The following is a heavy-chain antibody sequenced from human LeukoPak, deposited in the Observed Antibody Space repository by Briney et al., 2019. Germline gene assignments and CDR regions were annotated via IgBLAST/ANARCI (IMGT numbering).Heavy chain of an antibody. V-gene: IGHV3-66*01. J-gene: IGHJ1*01. CDR1: GFTFSSYA. CDR3: ARDLMGYDSAFQH. Sequence: GRSLRVSCAASGFTFSSYAMHWVRQAPGKGLEWVSVIYSGGSTYYADSVKGRFTISRDNSKNTLYLQMNSLRAEDTAVYYCARDLMGYDSAFQHWGQGTLVTVSS. D-gene: IGHD5-12*01. CDR2: IYSGGST.